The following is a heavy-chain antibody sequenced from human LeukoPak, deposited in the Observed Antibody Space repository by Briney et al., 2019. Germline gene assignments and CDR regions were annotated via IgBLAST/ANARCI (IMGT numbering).Heavy chain of an antibody. CDR3: ARGDSSGYGPDH. D-gene: IGHD3-22*01. CDR2: ISSSSSTI. Sequence: GGSLRLSCAGSGITFSSYRMNWVRQAPGKGLEWVSYISSSSSTIYYADSVKGRFTISRDNAKNSLYLQMNSLRDEDTAVYYCARGDSSGYGPDHWGQGTLVTVSS. CDR1: GITFSSYR. J-gene: IGHJ5*02. V-gene: IGHV3-48*02.